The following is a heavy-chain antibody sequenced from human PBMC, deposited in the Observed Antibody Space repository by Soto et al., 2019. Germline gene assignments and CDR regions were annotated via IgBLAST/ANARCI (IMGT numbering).Heavy chain of an antibody. CDR1: GFTFGSYA. CDR2: ISVSGDSR. V-gene: IGHV3-23*01. D-gene: IGHD2-21*02. CDR3: ATIFRYGDPEY. J-gene: IGHJ4*02. Sequence: GGSLILSCATSGFTFGSYALSWVRQAPVKGLEWVSGISVSGDSRYDADSVKGRFTISRDNYESTLYLQMNSLRAEDTAVYYCATIFRYGDPEYWGQGVLVTVSS.